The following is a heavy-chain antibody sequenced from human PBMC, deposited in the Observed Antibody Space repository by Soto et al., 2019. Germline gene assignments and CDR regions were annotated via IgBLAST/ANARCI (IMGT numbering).Heavy chain of an antibody. CDR1: GFTFSNYA. J-gene: IGHJ6*02. D-gene: IGHD6-13*01. Sequence: HPGGSLRLSCAASGFTFSNYAMSWVRQAPGKGLEWVSTISGSGDNTDYVDSVKGRFTISRDNSKNTLYLQMNSLRAEDTAVYYCARIAAAGHRLPYYYYGMDVWGQGTTVTSP. CDR2: ISGSGDNT. CDR3: ARIAAAGHRLPYYYYGMDV. V-gene: IGHV3-23*01.